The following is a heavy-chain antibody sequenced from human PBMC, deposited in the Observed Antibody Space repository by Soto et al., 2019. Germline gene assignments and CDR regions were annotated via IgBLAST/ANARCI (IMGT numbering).Heavy chain of an antibody. CDR1: GFTFSSYA. J-gene: IGHJ4*02. CDR2: ISGSGGST. V-gene: IGHV3-23*01. D-gene: IGHD3-22*01. CDR3: AKEMTSGYYLYDY. Sequence: GGSLRLSCAASGFTFSSYAMSWVRQAPGKGLEWVSTISGSGGSTYYPDSVKGRFTISRDSSKNTVYLQMNSLRAEDAAVYYCAKEMTSGYYLYDYWGQGTLVTVSS.